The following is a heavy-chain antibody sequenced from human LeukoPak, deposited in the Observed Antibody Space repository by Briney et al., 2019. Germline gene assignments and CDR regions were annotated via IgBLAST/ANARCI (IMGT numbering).Heavy chain of an antibody. Sequence: PSETLSLTCNVSGGSISNYYWSWIRQPPGKGLELIGRIYTSGSTNYNPSLKSRVTMSVDTSKNQFSLKLSSVTAADTAVYYCARSRCSSISCASRGAFDIWGQGTMVTVPS. J-gene: IGHJ3*02. D-gene: IGHD2-2*01. V-gene: IGHV4-4*07. CDR3: ARSRCSSISCASRGAFDI. CDR1: GGSISNYY. CDR2: IYTSGST.